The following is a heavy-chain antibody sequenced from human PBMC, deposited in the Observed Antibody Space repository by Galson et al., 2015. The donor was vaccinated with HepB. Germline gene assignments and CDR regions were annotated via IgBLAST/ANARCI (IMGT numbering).Heavy chain of an antibody. D-gene: IGHD3-3*01. V-gene: IGHV4-61*02. CDR3: ARSGPFYDFWSGPTDYFDS. CDR2: IHASGRT. J-gene: IGHJ4*02. Sequence: SLTCTVSSDSISSGSFYWTWIRQPAGKGLEWVGRIHASGRTNYNPSLQSRLTMSVDTSKNQFSLNLSSVTAADTAMYYCARSGPFYDFWSGPTDYFDSWGQGILVTVSS. CDR1: SDSISSGSFY.